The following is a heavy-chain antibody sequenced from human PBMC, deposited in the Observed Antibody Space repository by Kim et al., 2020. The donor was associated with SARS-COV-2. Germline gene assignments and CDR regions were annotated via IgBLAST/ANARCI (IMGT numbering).Heavy chain of an antibody. J-gene: IGHJ4*02. CDR3: ARDGGHHGDLDY. V-gene: IGHV3-7*01. CDR2: K. D-gene: IGHD4-17*01. Sequence: KDFVDRVKGRYTISRDNAKNSVYLQMNSLRVEDTAVYYCARDGGHHGDLDYWGQGTLVTVSS.